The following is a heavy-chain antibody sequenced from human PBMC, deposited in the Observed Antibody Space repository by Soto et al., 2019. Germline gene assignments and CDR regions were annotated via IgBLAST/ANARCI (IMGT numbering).Heavy chain of an antibody. CDR2: IYYSGST. CDR3: ARHFPYYYDSSGYYGLYYYYYGMDV. Sequence: SETLSLTCTVSGGSISSSSYYWGWIRQAPGKGLEWIGSIYYSGSTYYNPSLKSRVTISVDTSKNQFSLKLSSVTAADTAVYYCARHFPYYYDSSGYYGLYYYYYGMDVWGQGTTVTVSS. V-gene: IGHV4-39*01. D-gene: IGHD3-22*01. J-gene: IGHJ6*02. CDR1: GGSISSSSYY.